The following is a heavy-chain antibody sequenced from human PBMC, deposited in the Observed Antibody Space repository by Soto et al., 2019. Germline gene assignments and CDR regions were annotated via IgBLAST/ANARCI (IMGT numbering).Heavy chain of an antibody. J-gene: IGHJ6*02. Sequence: ASVKVSCKASGYTFTSYYMHWVRQAPGQGLEWMGIINPSGGSTSYAQKFQGRVTMTRDTSTSTVYMELSSLGSEDTAVYYCASETYYDILTGYSGGVYYYGMDVSGQGTTVTVSS. V-gene: IGHV1-46*03. CDR2: INPSGGST. D-gene: IGHD3-9*01. CDR1: GYTFTSYY. CDR3: ASETYYDILTGYSGGVYYYGMDV.